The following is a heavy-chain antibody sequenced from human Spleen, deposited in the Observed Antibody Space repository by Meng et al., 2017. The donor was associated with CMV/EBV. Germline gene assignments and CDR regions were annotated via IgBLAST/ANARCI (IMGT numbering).Heavy chain of an antibody. CDR2: IGTAGDT. J-gene: IGHJ6*02. D-gene: IGHD7-27*01. CDR3: ARVGKAKYGMDV. CDR1: GFTFSSYD. Sequence: GGSLRLSCAASGFTFSSYDMHWVRQATGKGLEWVSAIGTAGDTYYPGSVKGRFTISRENAKNSLYLQMNSLRAGDTAVYYCARVGKAKYGMDVWGQGTTVTVSS. V-gene: IGHV3-13*01.